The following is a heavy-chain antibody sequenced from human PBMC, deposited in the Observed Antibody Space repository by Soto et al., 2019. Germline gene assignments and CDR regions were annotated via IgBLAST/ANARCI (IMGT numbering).Heavy chain of an antibody. CDR3: AKDGGSRWGSYYFYYYGMDV. V-gene: IGHV3-23*01. D-gene: IGHD1-26*01. CDR1: GFTFSSYA. Sequence: EVQLLESGGGLVQPGGSLRLSCAASGFTFSSYAMSWVRQAPGKGLEWVSAISGSGGSTYYADSVKGRFTISRDNSKNTLYLQMNSLGAEDTAVYYCAKDGGSRWGSYYFYYYGMDVWGQGTTVTVSS. J-gene: IGHJ6*02. CDR2: ISGSGGST.